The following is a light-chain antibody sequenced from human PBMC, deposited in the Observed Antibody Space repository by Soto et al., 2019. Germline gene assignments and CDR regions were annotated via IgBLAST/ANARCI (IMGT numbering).Light chain of an antibody. CDR1: SSNIGAGYD. J-gene: IGLJ3*02. Sequence: QSVLTQPPSVSGAPGQRVTISCTGSSSNIGAGYDVPWYQQLPGTAPKLLISGNSNRPSGVPDRFSGSKSGTSASLAITGLQAEDEADYYCQSYASSLSGWVFGGGTQLTVL. CDR3: QSYASSLSGWV. CDR2: GNS. V-gene: IGLV1-40*01.